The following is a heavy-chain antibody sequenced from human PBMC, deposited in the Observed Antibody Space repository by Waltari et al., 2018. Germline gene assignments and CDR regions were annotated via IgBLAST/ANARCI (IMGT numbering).Heavy chain of an antibody. CDR1: GFTFSSYG. Sequence: QVQLVESGGGVVQPGGSLRLSCAASGFTFSSYGMHWVRQAPGRRLEVVAFMRDDRRNKYYADSVKVRFAITRDNSKNTLYLQMNSLRAEDTTVYYCAKAPRYYYYMDVWGKGTTVTIAS. V-gene: IGHV3-30*02. J-gene: IGHJ6*03. CDR3: AKAPRYYYYMDV. CDR2: MRDDRRNK.